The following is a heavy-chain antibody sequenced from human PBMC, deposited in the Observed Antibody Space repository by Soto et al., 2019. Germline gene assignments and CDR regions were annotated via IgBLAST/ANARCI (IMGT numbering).Heavy chain of an antibody. V-gene: IGHV3-30*18. D-gene: IGHD2-15*01. Sequence: QVQLVESGGGVVQPGRSLRLSCTASGFSFSSVGMQWVRQAPGKGLEWGAVISYAGSAQYYADSLKGRLTISRDGSKNTLYLPVNRLRVEDTAVYYCAKGAGVAQPPGYWGQGTLVTVSS. CDR1: GFSFSSVG. J-gene: IGHJ4*02. CDR2: ISYAGSAQ. CDR3: AKGAGVAQPPGY.